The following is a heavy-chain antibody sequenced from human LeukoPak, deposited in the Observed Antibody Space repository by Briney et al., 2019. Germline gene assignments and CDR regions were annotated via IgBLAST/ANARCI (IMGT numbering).Heavy chain of an antibody. CDR1: GFTFSRYA. J-gene: IGHJ4*02. D-gene: IGHD3-22*01. V-gene: IGHV3-30*04. Sequence: GGSLRLSCAASGFTFSRYAMHWVRQAPGKGLEWVAVTSNDGNNKYYGDSVKGRFTISRDNSKNTLYLQMDSLRAEDTAVYYCARGLAYNYDSSAYFLDYWGQGTLVTVSS. CDR2: TSNDGNNK. CDR3: ARGLAYNYDSSAYFLDY.